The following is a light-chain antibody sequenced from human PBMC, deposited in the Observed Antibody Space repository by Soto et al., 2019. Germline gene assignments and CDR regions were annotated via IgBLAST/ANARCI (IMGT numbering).Light chain of an antibody. Sequence: DIQMTQSPSTLSGSVGYRVTMTCRASQTISSWLAWYQRKPGRAPNLLIYDASSLQSGVPSRFSGSGSGTEFTLTISSLQPDDSATYYCQQYESYSWTFGQGTKVDIK. CDR3: QQYESYSWT. V-gene: IGKV1-5*01. CDR2: DAS. CDR1: QTISSW. J-gene: IGKJ1*01.